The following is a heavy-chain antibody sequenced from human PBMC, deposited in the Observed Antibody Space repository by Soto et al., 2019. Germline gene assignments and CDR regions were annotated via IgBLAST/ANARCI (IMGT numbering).Heavy chain of an antibody. Sequence: DLEESGGGLIQPGGSLRLSCTASGLSVRNNYMSWVRQAPGMGLEWVSVIYNDGTTYYADSVKGRFTLSRDTSKNTLSLQMDSLRAEDTAVYYCVRPLPSGRNYGMDVWGQGTTVTVSS. J-gene: IGHJ6*02. D-gene: IGHD3-10*01. V-gene: IGHV3-53*01. CDR2: IYNDGTT. CDR1: GLSVRNNY. CDR3: VRPLPSGRNYGMDV.